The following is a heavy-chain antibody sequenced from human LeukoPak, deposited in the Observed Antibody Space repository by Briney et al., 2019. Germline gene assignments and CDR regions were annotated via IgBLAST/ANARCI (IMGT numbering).Heavy chain of an antibody. V-gene: IGHV1-2*02. CDR2: INPNSGAT. J-gene: IGHJ4*02. CDR3: ASAWGYSSSIDY. Sequence: ASVKVSCKTSGYTFTDYYIHWVRQAPGQGREWMGWINPNSGATNYTQNFQARVTMSRDTFISTAYMELSRLTSDDTAVYSCASAWGYSSSIDYWGQGTLVTVSS. D-gene: IGHD6-6*01. CDR1: GYTFTDYY.